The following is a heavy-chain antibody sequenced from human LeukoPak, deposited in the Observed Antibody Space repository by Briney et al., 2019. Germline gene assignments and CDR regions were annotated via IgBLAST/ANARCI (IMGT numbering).Heavy chain of an antibody. CDR3: ARDYYGP. Sequence: GGALMLSCATSVFTVSNNYMRWVRQAPGKGLEWVSSIYSRGSTSYVNSVKGRFTISRDNPKITVFLQMNSLRVEDTAVYYCARDYYGPWGQGTLVTVSS. J-gene: IGHJ5*02. V-gene: IGHV3-66*03. D-gene: IGHD3-22*01. CDR1: VFTVSNNY. CDR2: IYSRGST.